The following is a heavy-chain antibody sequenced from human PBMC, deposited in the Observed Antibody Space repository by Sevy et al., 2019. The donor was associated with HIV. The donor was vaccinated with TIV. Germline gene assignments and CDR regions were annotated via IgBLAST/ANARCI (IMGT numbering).Heavy chain of an antibody. CDR3: ARDGRLSRYYDILTGNNWFDP. Sequence: ASVKVSCKASGYTFTSYGISWVRQAPGQGLEWMGWISAYNGNTNYAQKLQGRVTMTTDTSTSTAYMELRSLRSDDTAVYYCARDGRLSRYYDILTGNNWFDPWGQGTLVTVSS. CDR2: ISAYNGNT. V-gene: IGHV1-18*01. J-gene: IGHJ5*02. CDR1: GYTFTSYG. D-gene: IGHD3-9*01.